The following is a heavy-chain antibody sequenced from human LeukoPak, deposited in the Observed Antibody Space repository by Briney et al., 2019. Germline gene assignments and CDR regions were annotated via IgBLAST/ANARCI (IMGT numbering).Heavy chain of an antibody. V-gene: IGHV3-23*01. CDR1: GFTFSRYA. CDR2: ISGSGGST. J-gene: IGHJ3*02. CDR3: AKVPVFSVTISEVVTDDAFDI. Sequence: PGGSLRLSCAASGFTFSRYAVSWGRQAPGKGVGWVSAISGSGGSTYYADSVQGRFTISRDNSKNTVYLQMNSLRAEDTAVYHCAKVPVFSVTISEVVTDDAFDIWGQGTIVTVSS. D-gene: IGHD3-3*01.